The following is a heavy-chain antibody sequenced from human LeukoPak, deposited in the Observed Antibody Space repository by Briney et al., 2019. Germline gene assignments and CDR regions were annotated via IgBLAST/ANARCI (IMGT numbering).Heavy chain of an antibody. CDR2: ITPSGGST. Sequence: ASVKVSCKASGYTFTSYYMHWVRQAPGQGLEWMGIITPSGGSTTYAQKFQGRVTMTRDTSTSTVYMELSSLRSEDTAVYYCARDVDWNYSFDYWGQGTLVTVSS. V-gene: IGHV1-46*01. J-gene: IGHJ4*02. CDR3: ARDVDWNYSFDY. D-gene: IGHD1-7*01. CDR1: GYTFTSYY.